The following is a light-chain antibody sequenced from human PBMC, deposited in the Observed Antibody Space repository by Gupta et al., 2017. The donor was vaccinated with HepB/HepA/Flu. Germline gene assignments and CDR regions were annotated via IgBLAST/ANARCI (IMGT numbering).Light chain of an antibody. J-gene: IGKJ1*01. CDR1: QSVSSSY. CDR3: QQYGSSPWT. CDR2: GTS. Sequence: EIVLTQSPGTLSLSPGERASQSVSSSYLAWYQQKPGQALRLLIYGTSSRATGIPDRFSGSGSVTDFTLTISRLEPEDFAVYSCQQYGSSPWTFGQGTKVEIK. V-gene: IGKV3-20*01.